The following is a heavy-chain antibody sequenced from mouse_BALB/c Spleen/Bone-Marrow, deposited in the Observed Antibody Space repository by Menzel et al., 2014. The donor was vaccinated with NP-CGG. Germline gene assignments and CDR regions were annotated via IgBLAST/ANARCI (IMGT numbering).Heavy chain of an antibody. CDR2: INPDSSPI. J-gene: IGHJ4*01. CDR3: ARPHYYGSNAMDY. Sequence: EVQLQESGGGLVQPGGSLKLSCAASGFDFSRYWMSWVRQAPGKGLEWIGEINPDSSPINYTPSLKDKFIISRDNAKNTLYLRMRKVRSEDTALYYCARPHYYGSNAMDYWGQGTSVTVSS. CDR1: GFDFSRYW. D-gene: IGHD1-2*01. V-gene: IGHV4-1*02.